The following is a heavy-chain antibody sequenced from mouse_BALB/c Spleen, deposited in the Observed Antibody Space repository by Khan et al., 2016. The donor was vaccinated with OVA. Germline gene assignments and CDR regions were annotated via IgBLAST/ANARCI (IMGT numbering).Heavy chain of an antibody. CDR3: AREWASWFAY. Sequence: VRLQQSGPELVKPGASVKIPCKASGYTFTDYNMDWVKQSHGKSLEWIGDINPNNGGTFYNQKFTGKATLTVDESSSTAYLELRSLTSEDTAVDYCAREWASWFAYWGQGTLVTVSA. CDR1: GYTFTDYN. V-gene: IGHV1-18*01. J-gene: IGHJ3*01. CDR2: INPNNGGT.